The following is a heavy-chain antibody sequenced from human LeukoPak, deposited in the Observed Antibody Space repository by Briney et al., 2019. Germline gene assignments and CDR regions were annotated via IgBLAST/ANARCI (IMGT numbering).Heavy chain of an antibody. CDR2: ISDTGGNT. V-gene: IGHV3-23*01. CDR1: GFTFSTYA. Sequence: GGSLRLSCAASGFTFSTYAMSWVRQTPEKGLEWVSAISDTGGNTFYADSVKGRFTISRDNSKNTLYLQMNSLRAEDTAIYYCAKGRTNDYWGQGILVTVSS. D-gene: IGHD1/OR15-1a*01. J-gene: IGHJ4*02. CDR3: AKGRTNDY.